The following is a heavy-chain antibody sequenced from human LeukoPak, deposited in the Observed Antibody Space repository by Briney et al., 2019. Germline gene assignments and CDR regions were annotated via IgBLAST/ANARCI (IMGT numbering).Heavy chain of an antibody. CDR3: ARTYGDYELDYFDY. CDR2: ISSSSRYR. Sequence: PGGSLRLSCAASGFTFSSYSTIWVRQAPGKGLEWVSSISSSSRYRYYADSVKGRFTISRDNAKNSLYLQMNSLRAEDTAAYYCARTYGDYELDYFDYWGQGTLVTVSS. J-gene: IGHJ4*02. CDR1: GFTFSSYS. D-gene: IGHD4-17*01. V-gene: IGHV3-21*01.